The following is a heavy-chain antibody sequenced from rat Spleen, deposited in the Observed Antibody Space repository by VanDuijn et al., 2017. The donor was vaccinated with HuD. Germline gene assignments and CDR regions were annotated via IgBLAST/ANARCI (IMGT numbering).Heavy chain of an antibody. V-gene: IGHV3-1*01. CDR3: ARYYYSGDWYFDF. J-gene: IGHJ1*01. D-gene: IGHD1-1*01. Sequence: EVQLQESGPGLVKPSQSLSLTCSVTGYSITSNYWGWIRKFPGNKMEWMGYISYSGTTSYNQALKSRISITRDTSKNQFFLQLNSVTTEDTATYYCARYYYSGDWYFDFWGPGTMVTVSS. CDR1: GYSITSNY. CDR2: ISYSGTT.